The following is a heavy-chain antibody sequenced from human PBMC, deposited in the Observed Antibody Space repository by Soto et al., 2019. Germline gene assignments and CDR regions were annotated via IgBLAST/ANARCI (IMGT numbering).Heavy chain of an antibody. Sequence: SETLSLTCTVSGGSISSYYWSWIRQPPGKGLEWIGYIYYSGSTNYNPSLKSRVTISVDTSKNQFSLKLSSVTAADTAVYYCARGHSRNGYNVDYWGQGTLVTVSS. CDR3: ARGHSRNGYNVDY. J-gene: IGHJ4*02. CDR1: GGSISSYY. CDR2: IYYSGST. D-gene: IGHD5-12*01. V-gene: IGHV4-59*01.